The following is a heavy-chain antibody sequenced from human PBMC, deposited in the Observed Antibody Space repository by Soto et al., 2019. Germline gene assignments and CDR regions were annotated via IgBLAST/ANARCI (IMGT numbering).Heavy chain of an antibody. CDR3: AKDGEYGSSWGRNYFDY. D-gene: IGHD6-13*01. Sequence: EVQLLESGGGLVQPGGSLRLSCAASGFTFSSYAMSWVRQAPGKGLEWVSAISGSGGSTYYADSVKGRFTISRDNSKNTLYLQMNSLRAEDTAVYYCAKDGEYGSSWGRNYFDYWGQGTLVTDSS. CDR2: ISGSGGST. J-gene: IGHJ4*02. CDR1: GFTFSSYA. V-gene: IGHV3-23*01.